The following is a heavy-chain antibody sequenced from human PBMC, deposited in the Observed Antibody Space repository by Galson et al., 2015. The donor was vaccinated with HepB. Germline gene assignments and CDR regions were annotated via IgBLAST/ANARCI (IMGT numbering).Heavy chain of an antibody. Sequence: SVKVSCKASGGTFSSYAISWVRQAPGQGLEWMGGIIPIFGTANYAQKFQGRVTITADESTSTAYMELSSLRSEDAAVYYCARDATIFGVIVLPGGCMDVWGQGTTVTVSS. CDR2: IIPIFGTA. CDR3: ARDATIFGVIVLPGGCMDV. J-gene: IGHJ6*02. V-gene: IGHV1-69*13. CDR1: GGTFSSYA. D-gene: IGHD3-3*01.